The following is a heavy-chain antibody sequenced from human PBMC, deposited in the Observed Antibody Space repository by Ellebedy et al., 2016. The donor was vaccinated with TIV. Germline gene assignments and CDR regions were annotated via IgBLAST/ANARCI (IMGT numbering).Heavy chain of an antibody. CDR1: GYTFTSYG. D-gene: IGHD3-10*01. J-gene: IGHJ5*02. CDR2: ISAYNGNT. CDR3: ARRFGELSFDP. V-gene: IGHV1-18*01. Sequence: ASVKVSCKASGYTFTSYGISWVRQAPGQGLEWMGWISAYNGNTNYAQKLQGRVTLTTDTSTSTAYMELRSLRSDGTAMYYCARRFGELSFDPWGQGTLVPVSS.